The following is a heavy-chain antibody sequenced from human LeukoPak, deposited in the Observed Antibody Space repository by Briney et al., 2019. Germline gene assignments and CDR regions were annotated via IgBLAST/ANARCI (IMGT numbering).Heavy chain of an antibody. Sequence: SETLSLTCSVSGGSISTYYWTWLRQPPGKGLEWIGYIYYSGSTNHNPSLKSRVTISLDTSKNQFSLKLSSVTAADTAVYYCARAILSGYPDSWGQGTLVIVFS. D-gene: IGHD3-3*01. CDR2: IYYSGST. CDR1: GGSISTYY. CDR3: ARAILSGYPDS. V-gene: IGHV4-59*01. J-gene: IGHJ4*02.